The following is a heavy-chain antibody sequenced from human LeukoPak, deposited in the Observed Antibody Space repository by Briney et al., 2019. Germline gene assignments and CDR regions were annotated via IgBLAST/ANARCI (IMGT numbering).Heavy chain of an antibody. CDR1: GYSISSGYY. V-gene: IGHV4-38-2*02. Sequence: SETLSLTCTVSGYSISSGYYWGWIRQPPGKGLEWIGSIYHSGSTYYNPSLRSRVTISVDTSKNHFSLKVRSVIDADTAVYYCARARRWNAAVEGWWFDPWGQGTLVTVSS. J-gene: IGHJ5*02. CDR3: ARARRWNAAVEGWWFDP. D-gene: IGHD1-1*01. CDR2: IYHSGST.